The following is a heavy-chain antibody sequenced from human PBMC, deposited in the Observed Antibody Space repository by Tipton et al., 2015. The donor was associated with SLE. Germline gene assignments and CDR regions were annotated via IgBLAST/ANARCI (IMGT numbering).Heavy chain of an antibody. V-gene: IGHV5-51*01. CDR3: ARQARDVDTDMVMRYYFDY. Sequence: VQLVQSGAEVKKPGESLKISCKGSGFIFTNYWIGWVRQMPGKGLEWMGIIYPGDSDTRYSPSFEGPVAISADKSINTAYLQWSSLKASDTAMYYCARQARDVDTDMVMRYYFDYWGQGTLVTVSS. D-gene: IGHD5-18*01. J-gene: IGHJ4*02. CDR1: GFIFTNYW. CDR2: IYPGDSDT.